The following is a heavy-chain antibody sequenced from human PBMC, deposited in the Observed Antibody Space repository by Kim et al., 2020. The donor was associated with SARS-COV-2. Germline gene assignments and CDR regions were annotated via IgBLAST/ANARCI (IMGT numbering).Heavy chain of an antibody. CDR3: AKGSSSSCYSQSDY. CDR2: ISGSGDNT. V-gene: IGHV3-23*01. D-gene: IGHD2-2*02. Sequence: GGSLRLSCAASGFTFSSYAMSWVRQAPGKGLEWVSVISGSGDNTYYAGSVKGRFTISRDNSKNTLYLQMSSLSAEDTAVYYCAKGSSSSCYSQSDYWGQGTLVTVSS. CDR1: GFTFSSYA. J-gene: IGHJ4*02.